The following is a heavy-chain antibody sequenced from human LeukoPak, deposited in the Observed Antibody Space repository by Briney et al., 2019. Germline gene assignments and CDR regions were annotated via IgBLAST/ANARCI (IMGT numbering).Heavy chain of an antibody. V-gene: IGHV4-34*01. CDR2: INHSGST. CDR1: GFTFSSYA. Sequence: GSLRLSCAASGFTFSSYAMSRVRQAPGKGLEWIGEINHSGSTNYNPSLKSRVTISVDTSKNQFSLKLSSVTAADTAVYYCARGFSSSFRYYYDSSRKCYFDYWGQGTLVTVSS. J-gene: IGHJ4*02. CDR3: ARGFSSSFRYYYDSSRKCYFDY. D-gene: IGHD3-22*01.